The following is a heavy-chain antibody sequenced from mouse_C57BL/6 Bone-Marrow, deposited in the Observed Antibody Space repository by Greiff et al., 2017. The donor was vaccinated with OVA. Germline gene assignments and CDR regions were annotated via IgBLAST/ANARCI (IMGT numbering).Heavy chain of an antibody. Sequence: EVQLVESGGGLVKPGGSLKLSCAASGFTFSSYAMSWVRQTPEKRLEWVATISDGGSYTYYPDNVKGRFTISRDNAKNNLYLQMSRLKSEDTAMYYCARLLRRDYAMDYWGQGTSVTVSS. J-gene: IGHJ4*01. CDR1: GFTFSSYA. CDR2: ISDGGSYT. V-gene: IGHV5-4*01. D-gene: IGHD2-12*01. CDR3: ARLLRRDYAMDY.